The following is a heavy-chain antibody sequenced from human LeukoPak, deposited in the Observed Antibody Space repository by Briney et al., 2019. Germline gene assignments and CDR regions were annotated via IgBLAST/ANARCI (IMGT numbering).Heavy chain of an antibody. D-gene: IGHD2-21*01. J-gene: IGHJ4*02. Sequence: GGSLRLSCAASKFTFSDYWMSWVRQAPGKGLEWVAGIKQYGSEKYYLDAVKGRFTISGDNAKNSLFLQMNSLRAEDTAVYFCASDVIEGAGSVVYWGQGTLVTVSS. CDR2: IKQYGSEK. V-gene: IGHV3-7*01. CDR1: KFTFSDYW. CDR3: ASDVIEGAGSVVY.